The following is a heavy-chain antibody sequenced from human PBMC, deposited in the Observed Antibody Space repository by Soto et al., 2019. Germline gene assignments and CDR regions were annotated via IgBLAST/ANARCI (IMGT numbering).Heavy chain of an antibody. CDR2: INPSGGST. D-gene: IGHD4-17*01. Sequence: ASVKVSCKASGYSFSSYYMHWVRQAPGQGHEWMGIINPSGGSTSYAQKFQGRVTMTRDTSTSTVYMELSSLRSEDTAVYYCARELATVVTGWFDPWGQGTLVTVSS. V-gene: IGHV1-46*01. J-gene: IGHJ5*02. CDR1: GYSFSSYY. CDR3: ARELATVVTGWFDP.